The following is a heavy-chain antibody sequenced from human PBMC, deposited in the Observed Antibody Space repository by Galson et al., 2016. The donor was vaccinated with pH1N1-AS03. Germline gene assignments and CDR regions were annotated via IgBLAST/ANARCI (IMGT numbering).Heavy chain of an antibody. V-gene: IGHV1-69*06. CDR2: INAMFGTA. Sequence: SVKVSCKASGGTFSSYAISWVRQAPGQGLEWMGGINAMFGTANYAQKVQGRVTITADKSTSTAYMELSSLRSGDTAVYYCARDANYDFWSGHDAFDIWGQGTMVTVSS. D-gene: IGHD3-3*01. J-gene: IGHJ3*02. CDR1: GGTFSSYA. CDR3: ARDANYDFWSGHDAFDI.